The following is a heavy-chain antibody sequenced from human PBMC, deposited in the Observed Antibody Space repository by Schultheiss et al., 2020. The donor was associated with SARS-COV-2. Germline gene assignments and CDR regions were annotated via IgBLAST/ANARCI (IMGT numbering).Heavy chain of an antibody. Sequence: SETLSLTCTVSGGSISSGGYYWSWIRQHPGKGLEWIGSIYYSGSTYYNPSLKSRVTMSVDTSKNQFSLKLSSVTAADTAVYYCARGEVVVAATWFDPWGQGTLVTVSS. CDR2: IYYSGST. D-gene: IGHD2-15*01. CDR3: ARGEVVVAATWFDP. CDR1: GGSISSGGYY. J-gene: IGHJ5*02. V-gene: IGHV4-31*03.